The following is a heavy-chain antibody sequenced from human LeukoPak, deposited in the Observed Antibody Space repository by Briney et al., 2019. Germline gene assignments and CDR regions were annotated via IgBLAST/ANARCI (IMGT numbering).Heavy chain of an antibody. D-gene: IGHD3-10*01. J-gene: IGHJ4*02. Sequence: GGSLRLSCTTSGFTFSSYAMSWVRQAPGKGLEWVSAISGIGGSTYYADSVKGRFTISRDNSKNMLYLQMNSLSGEDTAVYSCARGGTTYYGSGNFDYWGQGTLVTVSS. CDR2: ISGIGGST. V-gene: IGHV3-23*01. CDR1: GFTFSSYA. CDR3: ARGGTTYYGSGNFDY.